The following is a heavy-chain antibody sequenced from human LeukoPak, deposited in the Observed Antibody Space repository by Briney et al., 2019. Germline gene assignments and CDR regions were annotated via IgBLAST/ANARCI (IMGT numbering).Heavy chain of an antibody. CDR2: INPNSGGT. D-gene: IGHD2-2*02. CDR3: ARAVVVVPAAIYYDSSGYLFDC. CDR1: GYTFTGYY. J-gene: IGHJ4*02. V-gene: IGHV1-2*02. Sequence: AASVKVSCKASGYTFTGYYMHWVRQAPGQGLEWMGWINPNSGGTNYAQKFQGRVTMTRDTSISTAYMELSRLRSDDTAVYYCARAVVVVPAAIYYDSSGYLFDCWGQGTLVTVSS.